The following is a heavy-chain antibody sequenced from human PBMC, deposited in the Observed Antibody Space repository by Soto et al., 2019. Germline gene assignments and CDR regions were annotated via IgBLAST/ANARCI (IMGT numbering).Heavy chain of an antibody. D-gene: IGHD6-19*01. J-gene: IGHJ4*02. Sequence: QVQLVESGGGVVQPGRSLRLSCAASGFTFSSYAMHWVRQAPGKGLEWVAVISYDGSNKYYADSVKGRFTISRDNSKNTLYLQMNSLRAEDTAVYYCAREKNEDSSGWYDLDYWGQGTLVTVSS. CDR2: ISYDGSNK. CDR3: AREKNEDSSGWYDLDY. V-gene: IGHV3-30-3*01. CDR1: GFTFSSYA.